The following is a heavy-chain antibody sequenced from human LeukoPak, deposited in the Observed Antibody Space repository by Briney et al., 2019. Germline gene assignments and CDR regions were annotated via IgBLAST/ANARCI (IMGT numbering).Heavy chain of an antibody. CDR1: GGSISSYY. CDR3: AGHHPRNTVDF. V-gene: IGHV4-59*08. J-gene: IGHJ4*02. Sequence: SETLSLTCTVSGGSISSYYWSWIRQPPGKGLEWIAYISDIGSINYNPSLNRLVTISLDTSKNQFSLKLSSVTAADTAVYYCAGHHPRNTVDFWGQGTLVTVSS. D-gene: IGHD2-8*02. CDR2: ISDIGSI.